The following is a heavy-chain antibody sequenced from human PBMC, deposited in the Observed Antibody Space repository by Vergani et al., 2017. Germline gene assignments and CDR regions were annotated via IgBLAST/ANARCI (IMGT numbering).Heavy chain of an antibody. CDR2: ISNSGNTI. Sequence: QVQLVESGGGLVKPGGSLRLSCAASGFSFSDHYMTWIRQAPGKGLEWVAYISNSGNTIEYADSVKGRFSISRDNAKSSLFLQMDSLRAEYTAVYYCARDHRDYNNYPGTFVIWGQGSMVTVSS. CDR3: ARDHRDYNNYPGTFVI. D-gene: IGHD5-24*01. CDR1: GFSFSDHY. V-gene: IGHV3-11*01. J-gene: IGHJ3*02.